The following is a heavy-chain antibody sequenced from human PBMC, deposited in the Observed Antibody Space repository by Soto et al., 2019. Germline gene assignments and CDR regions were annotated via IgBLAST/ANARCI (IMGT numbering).Heavy chain of an antibody. CDR3: ARLLLGIAAAGGSNIYGMDV. CDR1: GGSISSSNW. Sequence: PSGTLSLTCAVSGGSISSSNWWSWVRQPPGKGLEWIGEIYHSGSTNYNPSLKSRVTISVDKSKNQFSLKLSSVTAADTAVYYCARLLLGIAAAGGSNIYGMDVWGQGTTVTVSS. D-gene: IGHD6-13*01. J-gene: IGHJ6*02. CDR2: IYHSGST. V-gene: IGHV4-4*02.